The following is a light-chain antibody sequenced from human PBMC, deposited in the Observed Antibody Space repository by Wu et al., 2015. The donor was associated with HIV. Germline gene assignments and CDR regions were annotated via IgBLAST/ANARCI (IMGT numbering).Light chain of an antibody. CDR1: QTVSATY. V-gene: IGKV3-20*01. J-gene: IGKJ2*01. Sequence: IVLTQSPGTLSLSPGERATLSCRASQTVSATYLAWYQQKFGQAPRLLVYGASSRATGIPDRFSGSGSGTDFTLTISSLDPEDAAVYYCQQYGSSPYTFGQGT. CDR2: GAS. CDR3: QQYGSSPYT.